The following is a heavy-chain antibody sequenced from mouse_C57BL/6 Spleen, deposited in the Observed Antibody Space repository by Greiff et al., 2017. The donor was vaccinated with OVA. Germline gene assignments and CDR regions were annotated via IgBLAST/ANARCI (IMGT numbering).Heavy chain of an antibody. D-gene: IGHD2-12*01. J-gene: IGHJ1*03. Sequence: ESGPGLVKPSQSLSLTCSVTGYSITSGYYWNWIRQFPGNKLEWMGYISYDGSNNYNPSLKNRISITRDTSKNQFFLKLNSVTTEDTATYYCARNDDGWYFDVWGTGTTVTVSS. CDR2: ISYDGSN. CDR1: GYSITSGYY. V-gene: IGHV3-6*01. CDR3: ARNDDGWYFDV.